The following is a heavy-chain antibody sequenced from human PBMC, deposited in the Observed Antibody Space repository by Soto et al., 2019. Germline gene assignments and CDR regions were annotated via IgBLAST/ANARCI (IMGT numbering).Heavy chain of an antibody. Sequence: SVKVSCKASRVAFSKFIVTWVRQAPGLGLEWVGGIIPIFGTANYAQKFQGRVTNTADESTSTSYMEVNNLRSEDTAVYYCAKVRYSSPMGYYYGMDVWGQGTTVTVSS. CDR2: IIPIFGTA. CDR1: RVAFSKFI. J-gene: IGHJ6*02. V-gene: IGHV1-69*13. D-gene: IGHD6-19*01. CDR3: AKVRYSSPMGYYYGMDV.